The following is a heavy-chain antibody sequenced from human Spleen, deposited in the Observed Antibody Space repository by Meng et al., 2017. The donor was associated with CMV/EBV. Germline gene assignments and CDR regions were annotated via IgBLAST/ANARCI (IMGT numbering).Heavy chain of an antibody. CDR1: GFTFSTYG. CDR2: IPYDGSNK. D-gene: IGHD2-2*01. Sequence: GSLKISCAASGFTFSTYGMHWVRQAPGKGLEWVTFIPYDGSNKYYADSVKGRFTLSRDNSKNTLYLQMNSLRAEDTAVYYCAKGSCSGTSCYGYFDYWGQGTLVTVSS. J-gene: IGHJ4*02. CDR3: AKGSCSGTSCYGYFDY. V-gene: IGHV3-30*02.